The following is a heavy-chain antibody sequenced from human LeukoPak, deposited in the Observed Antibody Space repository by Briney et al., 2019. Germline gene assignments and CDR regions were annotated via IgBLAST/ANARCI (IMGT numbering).Heavy chain of an antibody. Sequence: SETLSLTCAVYGGSFSGYYWSWIRQPPGKGLEWIGEINHSGSTNYNPSLKSRVTISVDTSKNQFSLKLSSVTAADTAVYYCARGAGFYDYVWGSYRYRYFDYWGQGTLVTVSS. J-gene: IGHJ4*02. CDR2: INHSGST. V-gene: IGHV4-34*01. CDR3: ARGAGFYDYVWGSYRYRYFDY. CDR1: GGSFSGYY. D-gene: IGHD3-16*02.